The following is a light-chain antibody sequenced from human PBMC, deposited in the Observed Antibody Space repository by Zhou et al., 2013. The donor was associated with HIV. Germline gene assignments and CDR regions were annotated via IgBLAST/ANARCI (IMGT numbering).Light chain of an antibody. CDR3: QQFKSFPRT. CDR1: QSISDY. J-gene: IGKJ1*01. V-gene: IGKV1-5*03. Sequence: DIQMTQSPSTLSASIGDRVTITCRASQSISDYLAWYQQKPGQAPRLLIHWASRLETGVPSRFSGSGSGTEFSLTINSLQPDDFAAYFCQQFKSFPRTFGQGTKVEVK. CDR2: WAS.